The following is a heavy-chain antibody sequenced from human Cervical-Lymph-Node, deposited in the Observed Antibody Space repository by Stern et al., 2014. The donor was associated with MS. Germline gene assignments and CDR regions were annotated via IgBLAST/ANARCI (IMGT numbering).Heavy chain of an antibody. Sequence: QLQLQESGPGLVKPSGTLSLTCAVSGGSISSSNWWSWVRQPPGKGLEWIGEIYHSGSTNYNPSLKSRVPISVDKSKTQFPLKLSSVTAADTAVYYCASVQQQLVPWFDPWGQGTLVTVSS. V-gene: IGHV4-4*02. CDR3: ASVQQQLVPWFDP. J-gene: IGHJ5*02. D-gene: IGHD6-13*01. CDR1: GGSISSSNW. CDR2: IYHSGST.